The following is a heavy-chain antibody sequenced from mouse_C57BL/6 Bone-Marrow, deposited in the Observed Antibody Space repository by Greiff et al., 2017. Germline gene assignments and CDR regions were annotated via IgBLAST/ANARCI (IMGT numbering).Heavy chain of an antibody. Sequence: EVQLQQSGPELVKPGASVKISCKASGYTFTDYYMNWVKQSHGKSLEWIGDINPNNGGTSYNQKFKGKATLPVDKSSSTAYMELRRLTSEDSAVYYCASPRWLPLSAMDDWGQGTSVTVSS. CDR2: INPNNGGT. V-gene: IGHV1-26*01. CDR3: ASPRWLPLSAMDD. CDR1: GYTFTDYY. J-gene: IGHJ4*01. D-gene: IGHD2-3*01.